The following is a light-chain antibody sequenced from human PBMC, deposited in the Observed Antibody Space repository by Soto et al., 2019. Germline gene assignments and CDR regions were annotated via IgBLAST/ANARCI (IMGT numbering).Light chain of an antibody. CDR3: ATCDDSLNGVV. CDR1: SSNIGTNT. CDR2: SND. J-gene: IGLJ2*01. V-gene: IGLV1-44*01. Sequence: QSVLTQPPAASGTPVQRVSISCSGGSSNIGTNTVNWYQHLPGTAPKLLIFSNDERPSGVPDRFSGSKPGTSASLAISGLQSDGEADYYCATCDDSLNGVVFGGGTKLNVL.